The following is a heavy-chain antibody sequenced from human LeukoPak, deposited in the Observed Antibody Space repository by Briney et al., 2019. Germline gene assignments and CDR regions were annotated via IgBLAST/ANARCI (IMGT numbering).Heavy chain of an antibody. CDR3: AKGRALEVVAAFNY. V-gene: IGHV3-23*01. Sequence: YPGGSLRLSCAASGFTFSNYAMSWVRQAPGKGLEWVAAISNSGVNTFHAGFVRGRFTISRDNSKNTLYLQMNSLRADDTAVYYCAKGRALEVVAAFNYWGQGTVVTVSS. CDR1: GFTFSNYA. D-gene: IGHD2-15*01. J-gene: IGHJ4*02. CDR2: ISNSGVNT.